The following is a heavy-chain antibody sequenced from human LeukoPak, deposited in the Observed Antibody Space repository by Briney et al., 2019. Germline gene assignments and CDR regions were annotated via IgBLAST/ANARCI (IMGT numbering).Heavy chain of an antibody. D-gene: IGHD4-17*01. Sequence: ASVKVSCKTSGYTFTSYAMNWVRQAPGQGLEWMGWINTNTGNPTYAQGFTGRFVFSLDTSVSTAYLQISSLKAEDTAVYYCARSYYGDGRGAEHFQHWGQGTLVTVSS. J-gene: IGHJ1*01. V-gene: IGHV7-4-1*02. CDR1: GYTFTSYA. CDR2: INTNTGNP. CDR3: ARSYYGDGRGAEHFQH.